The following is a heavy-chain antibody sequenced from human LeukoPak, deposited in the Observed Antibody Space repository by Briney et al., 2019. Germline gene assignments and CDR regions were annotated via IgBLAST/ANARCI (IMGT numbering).Heavy chain of an antibody. D-gene: IGHD6-19*01. Sequence: ASVKVSCKASGYTFTGYYMHWVRQAPGQGLEWMGWINPNSGGTNYAQKFQGRVTMTRDTSISTAYMELSRLRSDDTAVYYCARGLQENLAWLTALSAFDTWGQGTMVTVSS. J-gene: IGHJ3*02. CDR2: INPNSGGT. V-gene: IGHV1-2*02. CDR1: GYTFTGYY. CDR3: ARGLQENLAWLTALSAFDT.